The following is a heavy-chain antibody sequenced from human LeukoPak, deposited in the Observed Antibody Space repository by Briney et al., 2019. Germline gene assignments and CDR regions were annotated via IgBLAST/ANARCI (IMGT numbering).Heavy chain of an antibody. CDR3: ARTTREYCSSTSCYYLDY. J-gene: IGHJ4*02. V-gene: IGHV4-59*08. D-gene: IGHD2-2*01. CDR1: GGSISSYY. CDR2: IYYSGST. Sequence: PSETLSLTCTVPGGSISSYYWSWIRQPPGKGLEWIGYIYYSGSTNYNPSLKSRVTISVDTSKNQFSLKLSSVTAADTAVYYCARTTREYCSSTSCYYLDYWGQGTLVTVSS.